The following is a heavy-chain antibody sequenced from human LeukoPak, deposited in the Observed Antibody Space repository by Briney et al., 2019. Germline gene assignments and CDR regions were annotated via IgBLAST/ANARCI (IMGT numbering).Heavy chain of an antibody. V-gene: IGHV4-38-2*02. Sequence: SETLSLTCTVSGYSISSGYYWGWIRQPPGKGLEWIGSIYYSGSTYYNPSLKSRVTISVDTSKNQFSLKLSSVTAADTAVYYCARMNRRIVVVPAAIYYYYMDVWGKGTTVTVSS. CDR1: GYSISSGYY. J-gene: IGHJ6*03. CDR3: ARMNRRIVVVPAAIYYYYMDV. CDR2: IYYSGST. D-gene: IGHD2-2*01.